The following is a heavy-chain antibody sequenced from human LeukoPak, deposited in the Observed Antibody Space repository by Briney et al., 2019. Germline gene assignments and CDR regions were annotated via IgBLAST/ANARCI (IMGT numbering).Heavy chain of an antibody. D-gene: IGHD3-3*01. CDR3: AREIVLADFWSGYYTTSYYMDV. V-gene: IGHV4-59*01. CDR1: GGSISSYY. Sequence: SENLSLTCTVSGGSISSYYWSWIRQPPGKGLEWIGYIYYSGSTNYNPSLKSRVTISVDTSKNQFSLKLSSVTAADTAVYYCAREIVLADFWSGYYTTSYYMDVWGKGTTVTVSS. J-gene: IGHJ6*03. CDR2: IYYSGST.